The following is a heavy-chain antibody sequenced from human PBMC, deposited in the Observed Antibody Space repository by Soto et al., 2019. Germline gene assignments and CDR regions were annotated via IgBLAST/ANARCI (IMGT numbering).Heavy chain of an antibody. V-gene: IGHV5-10-1*01. CDR1: GSSFTRYW. J-gene: IGHJ3*02. D-gene: IGHD3-22*01. CDR3: AKRRAYYYDSSGYYYVFDPTLHRSFDT. Sequence: GESLKISCKRSGSSFTRYWITWVRQMPGKGLEWMGRIDPSDSYTNYSPSFQGHITISPDNSLSTAYLQRRSLKASDTAMYYCAKRRAYYYDSSGYYYVFDPTLHRSFDTWGQGTMVTV. CDR2: IDPSDSYT.